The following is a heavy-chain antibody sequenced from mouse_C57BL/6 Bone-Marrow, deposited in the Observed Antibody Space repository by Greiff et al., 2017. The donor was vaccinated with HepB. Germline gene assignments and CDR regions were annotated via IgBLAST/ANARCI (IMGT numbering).Heavy chain of an antibody. Sequence: VQLQQPGAELVRPGSSVKLSCKASGYTFTSYWMHWVKQRPIQGLEWIGNIDPSDSETHYNQKFKDKATLTVDKSSSTAYMQLSSLTSEDSAVYYCARSRVYGNFYWYFDVWGTGTTVTVSS. CDR2: IDPSDSET. V-gene: IGHV1-52*01. D-gene: IGHD2-1*01. CDR1: GYTFTSYW. J-gene: IGHJ1*03. CDR3: ARSRVYGNFYWYFDV.